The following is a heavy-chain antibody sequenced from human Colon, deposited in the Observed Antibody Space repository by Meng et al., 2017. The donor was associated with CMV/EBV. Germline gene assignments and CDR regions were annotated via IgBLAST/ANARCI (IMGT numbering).Heavy chain of an antibody. CDR2: INPNSGDT. CDR3: AREGTYSSSSGLGL. D-gene: IGHD6-6*01. CDR1: GYTANGYY. J-gene: IGHJ4*02. V-gene: IGHV1-2*02. Sequence: ASVKVSCKASGYTANGYYIHWVRQAPGQGLEWMGWINPNSGDTTYAQIFQGRVTMTVDTPSGTVDMELKGLRSGDTAVYYCAREGTYSSSSGLGLWGPGALVTVSS.